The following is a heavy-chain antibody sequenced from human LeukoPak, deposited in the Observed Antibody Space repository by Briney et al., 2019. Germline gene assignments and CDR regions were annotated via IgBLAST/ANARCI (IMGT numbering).Heavy chain of an antibody. CDR2: ISYDESNK. Sequence: GRSLRLSCAASGFTFSSYAIHWVRQAPGKGLEWVAVISYDESNKYYADSVKGRFTISRENSKNTAYLQMNSLRAEDTAVYYCVKETGSAVGSTDFDYWGQGTLVTVSS. V-gene: IGHV3-30*04. CDR3: VKETGSAVGSTDFDY. J-gene: IGHJ4*02. CDR1: GFTFSSYA. D-gene: IGHD4-17*01.